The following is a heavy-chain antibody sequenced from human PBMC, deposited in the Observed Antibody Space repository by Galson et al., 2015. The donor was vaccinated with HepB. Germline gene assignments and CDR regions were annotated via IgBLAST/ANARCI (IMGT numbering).Heavy chain of an antibody. D-gene: IGHD5-18*01. CDR3: AKGRGYTYGYAFDI. CDR2: ISGSGGST. V-gene: IGHV3-23*01. CDR1: GFTFSSFA. J-gene: IGHJ3*02. Sequence: SLRLSCAASGFTFSSFAMSWVRQAPGKGLEWVSVISGSGGSTHYADSVKGRFTISRDNSKNTLYLQMNSLRAEDTAVYYCAKGRGYTYGYAFDIWGQGTMVTVSS.